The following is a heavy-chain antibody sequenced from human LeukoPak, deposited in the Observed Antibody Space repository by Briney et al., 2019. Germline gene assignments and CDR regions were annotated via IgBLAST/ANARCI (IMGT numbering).Heavy chain of an antibody. CDR1: GFTFSSYA. D-gene: IGHD5-12*01. Sequence: GGSLRLSCEASGFTFSSYAMSWIRQAPGEGLEWVSVISGSGDSTYYADSVEGRCTISRDNSKDALYLQMNSLRAEDTAVYYCARVGYSGYDYDYWGQGTLVTVSS. J-gene: IGHJ4*02. CDR3: ARVGYSGYDYDY. V-gene: IGHV3-23*01. CDR2: ISGSGDST.